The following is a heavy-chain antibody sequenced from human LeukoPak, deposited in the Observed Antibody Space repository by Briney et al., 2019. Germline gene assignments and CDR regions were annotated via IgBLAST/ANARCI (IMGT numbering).Heavy chain of an antibody. J-gene: IGHJ5*02. CDR2: IYYTGIT. V-gene: IGHV4-59*12. Sequence: SETLSLTCSVSNDSISNYYWTWIRQPPGKGLEWIGYIYYTGITNYNPSLKSRVTISVDTSKNQFSLKLSSVTAADTAVYYCARVGNPLVTVFAWFDPWGQGTLVTVSS. CDR1: NDSISNYY. D-gene: IGHD3-3*01. CDR3: ARVGNPLVTVFAWFDP.